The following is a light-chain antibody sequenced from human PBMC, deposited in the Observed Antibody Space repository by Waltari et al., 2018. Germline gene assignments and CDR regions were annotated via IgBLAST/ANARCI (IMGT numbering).Light chain of an antibody. CDR1: QSVSGNF. CDR3: HQYGTSQT. Sequence: ELVLTPSPGTLSLSPGEGATISCRASQSVSGNFLAWYQQKPGQAPRLLISGASSRAPGIPDRFSGSGSGTDFTLTISRLEPEDFAVFYCHQYGTSQTFGPGTRVDI. J-gene: IGKJ3*01. CDR2: GAS. V-gene: IGKV3-20*01.